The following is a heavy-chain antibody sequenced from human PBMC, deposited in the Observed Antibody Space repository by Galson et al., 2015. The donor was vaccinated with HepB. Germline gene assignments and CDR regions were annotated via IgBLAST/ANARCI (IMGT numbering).Heavy chain of an antibody. V-gene: IGHV3-74*01. J-gene: IGHJ4*02. CDR3: ARTREPATWMYYY. D-gene: IGHD1-14*01. CDR2: IYCDGTNI. Sequence: SLRLSCAASGFTFRSYCMHWVRQAPGKGLVWVSGIYCDGTNITYADSVKGRFTISRDNAKNTLYLQMNSLRAEDTALYYCARTREPATWMYYYWGQRTLLTVPS. CDR1: GFTFRSYC.